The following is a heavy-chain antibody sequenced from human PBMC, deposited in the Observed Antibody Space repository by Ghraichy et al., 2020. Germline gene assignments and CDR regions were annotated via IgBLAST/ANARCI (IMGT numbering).Heavy chain of an antibody. CDR2: INSDGSST. CDR3: ARGGQYSSSWFDY. D-gene: IGHD6-13*01. V-gene: IGHV3-74*01. J-gene: IGHJ4*02. CDR1: GFTFSSYW. Sequence: GESLNISCAASGFTFSSYWMHWVRQAPGKGLVWVSRINSDGSSTSYADSVKGRFTISRDNAKNTLYLQMNSLRAEDTAVYYCARGGQYSSSWFDYWGQGTLGTVSS.